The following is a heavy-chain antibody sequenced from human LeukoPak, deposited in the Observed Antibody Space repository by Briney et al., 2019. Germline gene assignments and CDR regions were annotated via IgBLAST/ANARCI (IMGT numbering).Heavy chain of an antibody. J-gene: IGHJ4*02. Sequence: GWSLRLSCAASGFTFSSDSMNWVRQAPGKGLEWVSSISSSSSYIYYADSVKGRFTISRDNAKNSLYLQMNSLRAEDTAVYYCARALVSGLTYYYDSSGYAFGYWGQGTLVTVSS. V-gene: IGHV3-21*01. CDR3: ARALVSGLTYYYDSSGYAFGY. CDR1: GFTFSSDS. D-gene: IGHD3-22*01. CDR2: ISSSSSYI.